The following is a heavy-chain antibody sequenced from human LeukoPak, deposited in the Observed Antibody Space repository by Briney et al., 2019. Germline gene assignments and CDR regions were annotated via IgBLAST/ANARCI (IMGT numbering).Heavy chain of an antibody. V-gene: IGHV4-4*09. J-gene: IGHJ6*04. CDR2: IHSSGGT. D-gene: IGHD3-16*01. CDR1: GGSIKGYY. CDR3: ARFTYTTRPSDV. Sequence: SETPSLPCSVSGGSIKGYYWGWIRPPPGQTPEWIGYIHSSGGTNYNPSLQSRVTMSVDTSMNQFSLRLSSVTAADTAVYYCARFTYTTRPSDVWGKGTTVTVSS.